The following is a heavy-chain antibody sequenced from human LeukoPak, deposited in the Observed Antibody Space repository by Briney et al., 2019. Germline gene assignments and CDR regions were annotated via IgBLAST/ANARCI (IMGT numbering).Heavy chain of an antibody. CDR1: GSTFTSYD. J-gene: IGHJ6*02. CDR3: ARPVEQLDHYYYYGMDV. D-gene: IGHD6-6*01. Sequence: ASVKLSCKASGSTFTSYDINWVRQATGQGLEWMGWMNPNSGNTGYAQKFQGRVTMTRNTSISTAYIELSRMRSEDTAVYYCARPVEQLDHYYYYGMDVWGQGTTVTVSS. CDR2: MNPNSGNT. V-gene: IGHV1-8*01.